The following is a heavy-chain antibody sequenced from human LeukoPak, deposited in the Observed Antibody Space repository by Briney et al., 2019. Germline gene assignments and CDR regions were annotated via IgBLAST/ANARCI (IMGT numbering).Heavy chain of an antibody. CDR1: GGTFSSYT. CDR3: ARDLYDSSGYYYDY. Sequence: GSSVKVSCKASGGTFSSYTISWVRQAPGQGPEWMGRIIPILGIANYAQKFQGRVTITADKSTSTAYMELSSLRSEDTAVYYCARDLYDSSGYYYDYWGQGTLVTVSS. CDR2: IIPILGIA. V-gene: IGHV1-69*04. J-gene: IGHJ4*02. D-gene: IGHD3-22*01.